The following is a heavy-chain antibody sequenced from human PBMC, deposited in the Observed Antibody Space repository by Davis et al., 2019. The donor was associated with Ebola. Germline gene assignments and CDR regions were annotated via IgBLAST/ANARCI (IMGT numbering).Heavy chain of an antibody. D-gene: IGHD3-22*01. Sequence: SVKVSCKASGGTFSSYAISWVRQAPGQGLEWLGGIIPIFGTANYAQKFQGRVTITADKSTSTAYMELSSLRSEDTAVYYCAQGRVDYYDSSGYSKGWGQGTLVTVSS. CDR1: GGTFSSYA. J-gene: IGHJ4*02. CDR2: IIPIFGTA. CDR3: AQGRVDYYDSSGYSKG. V-gene: IGHV1-69*06.